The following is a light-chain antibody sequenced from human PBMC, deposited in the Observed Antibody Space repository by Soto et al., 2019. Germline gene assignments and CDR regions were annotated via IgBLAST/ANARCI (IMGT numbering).Light chain of an antibody. J-gene: IGLJ2*01. Sequence: QAVVTQETSLTVSPGGTVTLTCGSSTGAVTSGHYPYWFQQKPGQAPRTLIYDASNKHSWTPARFSGSLLGGQAALTLSGAQPEDEGDYYCSLSYGGTRVFGGGTKLTVL. V-gene: IGLV7-46*01. CDR3: SLSYGGTRV. CDR1: TGAVTSGHY. CDR2: DAS.